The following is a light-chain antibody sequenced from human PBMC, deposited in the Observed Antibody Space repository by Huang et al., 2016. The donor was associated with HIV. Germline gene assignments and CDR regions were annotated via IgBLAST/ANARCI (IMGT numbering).Light chain of an antibody. CDR2: EGS. V-gene: IGKV2D-29*02. Sequence: DIVMTQTPLSLSVTPGQPASISCKSSQSLLHSDGETYLYWYLHKPGQSPQLLIYEGSNRFSGVPDRFSGSGSGTDFTLRISRVEAEDVGVYYCMQRTQHPLTFGGGTKVEIK. CDR1: QSLLHSDGETY. CDR3: MQRTQHPLT. J-gene: IGKJ4*01.